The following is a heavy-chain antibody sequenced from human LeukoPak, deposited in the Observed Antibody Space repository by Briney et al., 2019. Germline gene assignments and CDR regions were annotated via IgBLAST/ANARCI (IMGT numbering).Heavy chain of an antibody. CDR2: IYYSGST. D-gene: IGHD6-6*01. CDR3: ARAWAPLIAARPPRPYYFDY. J-gene: IGHJ4*02. Sequence: PSETLSLTCTVSGGSISSGGYYWSWIRQHPGKGLEWIGYIYYSGSTYYNPSLKSRVTISVDTSKNQFSLKLSSVTAADTAVYYCARAWAPLIAARPPRPYYFDYWGQGTLVTVSS. V-gene: IGHV4-31*03. CDR1: GGSISSGGYY.